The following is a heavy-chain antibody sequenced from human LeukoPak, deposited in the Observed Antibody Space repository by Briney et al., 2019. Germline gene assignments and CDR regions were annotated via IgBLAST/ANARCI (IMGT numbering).Heavy chain of an antibody. V-gene: IGHV1-18*01. D-gene: IGHD4-17*01. CDR3: ARANGDYDY. CDR1: GYTFTSYG. Sequence: ASVKVSCKASGYTFTSYGISWVRQAPGQGLEWMGWISAYNGNTNYAQKLQGRVTMTRNPSISTAYMELSSLRSEDTAVYYCARANGDYDYWGQGTLVTVSS. CDR2: ISAYNGNT. J-gene: IGHJ4*02.